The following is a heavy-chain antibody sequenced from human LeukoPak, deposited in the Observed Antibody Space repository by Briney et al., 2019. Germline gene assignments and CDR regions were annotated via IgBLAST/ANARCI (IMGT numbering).Heavy chain of an antibody. CDR2: IYHSGST. V-gene: IGHV4-38-2*02. CDR3: ARELTTVTSYGAFDI. D-gene: IGHD4-17*01. Sequence: SETLSLTCTVSGYSISSGYYWGWIRQPPGKGLEWIGSIYHSGSTYYNPSLKSRVTISVDTSKNQFSLKLSSVTAADTAVYYCARELTTVTSYGAFDIWGQGTMVTVSS. CDR1: GYSISSGYY. J-gene: IGHJ3*02.